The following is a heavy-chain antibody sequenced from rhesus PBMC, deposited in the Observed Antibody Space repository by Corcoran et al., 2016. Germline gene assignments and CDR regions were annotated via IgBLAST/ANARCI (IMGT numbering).Heavy chain of an antibody. CDR1: GGSISDSYR. CDR2: IYGSSTST. J-gene: IGHJ4*01. D-gene: IGHD3-9*01. CDR3: ARDYYEDDYGYDDY. Sequence: QVQLQESGPGVVKPSETLSLTCAVSGGSISDSYRWSWIRQPPGKGLEWIGYIYGSSTSTNYNPSLKSRVTLSKDPSKNQFSLKLSSVTAADTAVYYCARDYYEDDYGYDDYWGQGVLVTVSS. V-gene: IGHV4S10*01.